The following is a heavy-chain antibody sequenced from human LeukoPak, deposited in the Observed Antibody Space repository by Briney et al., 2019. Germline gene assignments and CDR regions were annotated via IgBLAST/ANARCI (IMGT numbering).Heavy chain of an antibody. CDR2: ISYDGRDK. CDR1: GFTFSSYA. CDR3: ARDQTSRAADYYFDY. J-gene: IGHJ4*02. D-gene: IGHD6-13*01. Sequence: GGSLRLSCAASGFTFSSYAMSWVRQAPGKGLEWVSVISYDGRDKHSADSVKGRFTISRDNSKNTLYLQMDSLRTDDTAMYYCARDQTSRAADYYFDYWGQGTLVTVSS. V-gene: IGHV3-30*04.